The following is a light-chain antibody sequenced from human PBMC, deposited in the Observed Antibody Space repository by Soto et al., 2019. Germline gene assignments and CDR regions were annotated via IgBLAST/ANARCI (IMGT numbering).Light chain of an antibody. J-gene: IGLJ2*01. Sequence: QSALTQPASVSGSPGQSITISCTGTTSDIGGYNFVSWYQHHPGKAPQLIIYQVNNRPSWVSYRFSGSKSGNTASLTISGLQAEDEADYYCSSFTSAITLAFGGGTKLTVL. CDR3: SSFTSAITLA. CDR2: QVN. CDR1: TSDIGGYNF. V-gene: IGLV2-14*01.